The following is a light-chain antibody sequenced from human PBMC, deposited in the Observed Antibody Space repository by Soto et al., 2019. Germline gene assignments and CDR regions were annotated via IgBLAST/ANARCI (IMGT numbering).Light chain of an antibody. CDR3: QQRSDWPLT. Sequence: IVLTHSQATLSLSPVERATLSCRASQSVTSYLAWYQQKPGQAPRLPIYDVSNRASGIPARFSGSGSETDFTLTISSLEPEDFAVYYCQQRSDWPLTCGQGTRLEI. J-gene: IGKJ5*01. CDR1: QSVTSY. CDR2: DVS. V-gene: IGKV3-11*01.